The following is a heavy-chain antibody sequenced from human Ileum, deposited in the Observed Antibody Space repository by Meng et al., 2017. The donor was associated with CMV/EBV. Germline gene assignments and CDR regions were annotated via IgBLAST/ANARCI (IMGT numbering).Heavy chain of an antibody. CDR3: ARVVRPYYYYGMDV. CDR1: GGTFSSYA. D-gene: IGHD3-10*01. V-gene: IGHV1-69*10. Sequence: SVKVSCKASGGTFSSYAISWVRQAPGQGLEWMGGIIPILGIANYAQKFQGRVTITADESTSTAYMELSSLRSEDTAVYYRARVVRPYYYYGMDVWGQGTTVTVSS. J-gene: IGHJ6*02. CDR2: IIPILGIA.